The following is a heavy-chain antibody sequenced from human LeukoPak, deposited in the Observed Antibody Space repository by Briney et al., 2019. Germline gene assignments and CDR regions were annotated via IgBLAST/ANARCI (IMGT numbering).Heavy chain of an antibody. CDR2: VHISGST. J-gene: IGHJ6*04. CDR1: GGSISSRSYC. CDR3: ARGPRKMDV. V-gene: IGHV4-61*09. Sequence: SETLSLTCTVSGGSISSRSYCWSWIRQPAGKGLEWIGHVHISGSTNYNSSLKSRVTISVDTSKNQFSLKLSSVTAADTAVYYCARGPRKMDVWGKGTTVTVSS.